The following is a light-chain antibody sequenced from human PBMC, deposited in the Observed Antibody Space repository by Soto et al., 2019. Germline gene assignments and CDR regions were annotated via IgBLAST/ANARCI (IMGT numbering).Light chain of an antibody. CDR2: DAS. V-gene: IGKV1-5*01. CDR3: QQYNTFLYT. J-gene: IGKJ2*01. Sequence: DIQMTQSPSTLSASVGDRVTITCRASQSISTWLAWFQQKPGKAPKLLIYDASSLESGAPSRFSGSGSGTEFTLTISSPQPDDFATYYCQQYNTFLYTFGQGTKLEIK. CDR1: QSISTW.